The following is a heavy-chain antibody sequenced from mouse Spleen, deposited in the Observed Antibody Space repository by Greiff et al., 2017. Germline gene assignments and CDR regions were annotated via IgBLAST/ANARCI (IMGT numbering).Heavy chain of an antibody. Sequence: EVKLQESGPGLVKPSQSLSLTCSVTGYSITSGYYWNWIRQFPGNKLEWMGYISYDGSNNYNPSLKNRISITRDTSKNQFFLKLNSVTTEDTATYYCARAPTVLYFDYWGQGTTLTVSS. V-gene: IGHV3-6*01. CDR2: ISYDGSN. CDR3: ARAPTVLYFDY. J-gene: IGHJ2*01. CDR1: GYSITSGYY.